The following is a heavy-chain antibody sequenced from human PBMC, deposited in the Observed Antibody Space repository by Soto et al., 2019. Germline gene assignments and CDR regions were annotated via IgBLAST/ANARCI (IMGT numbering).Heavy chain of an antibody. CDR2: ISSSSSYI. CDR1: GFTFSSYS. J-gene: IGHJ3*02. Sequence: EVQLVESGGGLVKPGGSLRLSCAASGFTFSSYSMNWVRQAPGKGLEWVSSISSSSSYIYYADSVKGRFTISRDNAKNAMYLQMNSLRAEDTAVYYCARMNRILRSPDAFGIWGQGTMVTVSS. D-gene: IGHD3-10*01. V-gene: IGHV3-21*01. CDR3: ARMNRILRSPDAFGI.